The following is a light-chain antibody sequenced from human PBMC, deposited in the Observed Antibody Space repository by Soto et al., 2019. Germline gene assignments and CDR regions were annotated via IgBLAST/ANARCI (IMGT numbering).Light chain of an antibody. J-gene: IGLJ1*01. CDR1: SSNIGAGYD. V-gene: IGLV1-40*01. CDR3: SSYTGGSTYV. Sequence: SVLAQPPPMSGAPGQRGTTSCPRSSSNIGAGYDVHWYQQLPGTAPKLMIYDVSNRPSGVSNRFSGSKSGNTATLTISGLQGEDEAEYYCSSYTGGSTYVFGTGTKVT. CDR2: DVS.